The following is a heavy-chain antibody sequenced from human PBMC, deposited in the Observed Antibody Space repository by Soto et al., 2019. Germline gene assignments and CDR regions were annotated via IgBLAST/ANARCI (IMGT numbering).Heavy chain of an antibody. Sequence: PGGSLRLSCAASGFTFSSYWMSWVRQAPGKGLEWVANIKQDGSEKYYVDSVKGRFTISRDNAKNSLYLQMNSLRAEDTAVYYCARDRFDWLLYIHDAFDIWGQGTMVTVSS. V-gene: IGHV3-7*05. J-gene: IGHJ3*02. CDR3: ARDRFDWLLYIHDAFDI. D-gene: IGHD3-9*01. CDR1: GFTFSSYW. CDR2: IKQDGSEK.